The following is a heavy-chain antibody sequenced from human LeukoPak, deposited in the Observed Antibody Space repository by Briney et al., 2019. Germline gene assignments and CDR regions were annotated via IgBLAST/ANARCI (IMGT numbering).Heavy chain of an antibody. CDR3: ARHPAGVTTVTTTPFDP. V-gene: IGHV4-39*01. Sequence: SETLSLTCTVSGGSISSSSYYWGCIRQPPGKGRGGIGSIYYSGSTYYNPALESRVTISVDTYKNQLYLKLSSVTAADTAVYYCARHPAGVTTVTTTPFDPWGQGTLVTVSS. J-gene: IGHJ5*02. D-gene: IGHD4-17*01. CDR1: GGSISSSSYY. CDR2: IYYSGST.